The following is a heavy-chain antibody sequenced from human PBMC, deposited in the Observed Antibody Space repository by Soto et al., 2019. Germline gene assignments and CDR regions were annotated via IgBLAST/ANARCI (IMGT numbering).Heavy chain of an antibody. CDR3: ARVYRGYPQFDY. J-gene: IGHJ4*02. V-gene: IGHV4-39*01. D-gene: IGHD5-12*01. CDR1: GGSISSSDYC. Sequence: PSETLSLTCTVSGGSISSSDYCWGWIRQPPGKGLEWIGSIYYIGSTYSNPSLKSRITISVDTSKNQFSLKLSSVTAADTAVYYCARVYRGYPQFDYWGQGTLVTVSS. CDR2: IYYIGST.